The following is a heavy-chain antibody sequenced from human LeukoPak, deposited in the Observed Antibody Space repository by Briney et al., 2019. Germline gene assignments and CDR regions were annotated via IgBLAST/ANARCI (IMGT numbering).Heavy chain of an antibody. Sequence: ASVKVSCKASGYTFTSFGISWVRQAPGQGLEWMGWISAYNGSTNYAQKLQGRVTMTTDTSTSTAYMELRSLRSDDTAVYYCVRDGRSELLFDYWGQGTLVTVSS. CDR1: GYTFTSFG. D-gene: IGHD1-7*01. J-gene: IGHJ4*02. CDR3: VRDGRSELLFDY. CDR2: ISAYNGST. V-gene: IGHV1-18*01.